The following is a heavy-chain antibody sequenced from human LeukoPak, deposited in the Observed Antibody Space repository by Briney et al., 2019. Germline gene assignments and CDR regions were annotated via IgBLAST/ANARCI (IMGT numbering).Heavy chain of an antibody. D-gene: IGHD3-22*01. Sequence: SETLSLTCTVSGGSISSYYWGWIRQPPGKGLEWIGSIYYSGSTYYNPSLKSRVTISVDTSKNQFSLKLSSVTAADTAVYYCARLYYYDSSGSYAFDIWGQGTMVTVSS. V-gene: IGHV4-39*07. CDR2: IYYSGST. CDR3: ARLYYYDSSGSYAFDI. J-gene: IGHJ3*02. CDR1: GGSISSYY.